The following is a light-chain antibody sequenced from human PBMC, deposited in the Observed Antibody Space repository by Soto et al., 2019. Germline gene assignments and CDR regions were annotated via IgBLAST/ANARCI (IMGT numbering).Light chain of an antibody. CDR1: SSDIGTYNL. CDR3: CSYAGSNTWV. J-gene: IGLJ3*02. Sequence: QSVLTQPASVSGSPGQSITISCTGTSSDIGTYNLVSWYQQHPDKVPKLMIYQGSQRPSGVSNRFSGSKSGNTASLTISGLQAEDEADYYCCSYAGSNTWVFGGGTKLTVL. CDR2: QGS. V-gene: IGLV2-23*01.